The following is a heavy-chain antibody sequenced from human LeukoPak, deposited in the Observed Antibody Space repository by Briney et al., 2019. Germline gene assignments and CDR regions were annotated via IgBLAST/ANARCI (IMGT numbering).Heavy chain of an antibody. V-gene: IGHV3-30-3*01. D-gene: IGHD2-2*03. CDR3: ARVDDLDAFDI. J-gene: IGHJ3*02. CDR2: ISDDGSNK. Sequence: GGSLRLSCAVSGFTFSSYAMHWVREAPGRGLEWGAVISDDGSNKYYADSVKGRFTISRDNSKNTLYLQMNSLRAEDTAGYYCARVDDLDAFDIWGQGTMVTVSS. CDR1: GFTFSSYA.